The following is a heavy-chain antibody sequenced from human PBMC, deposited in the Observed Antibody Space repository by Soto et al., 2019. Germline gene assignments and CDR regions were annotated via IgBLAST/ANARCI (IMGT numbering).Heavy chain of an antibody. J-gene: IGHJ6*03. CDR1: GFTLSSYT. V-gene: IGHV3-48*01. CDR2: ISSSSSTI. Sequence: EVQLVESGGGLVQPGGSLRLSCAASGFTLSSYTMNWVRQAPGKGLEWVSYISSSSSTIYYADSVKGRFTIARDNAKNSQYLQMNSLRAEDTAVYYCARAVYMDVWGKGTTVTVSS. CDR3: ARAVYMDV.